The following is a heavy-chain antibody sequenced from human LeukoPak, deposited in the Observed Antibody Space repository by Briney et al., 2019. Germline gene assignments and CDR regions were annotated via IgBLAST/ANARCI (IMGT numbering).Heavy chain of an antibody. CDR3: AKDVYYDFWSSYSY. CDR1: GFTFSTYA. J-gene: IGHJ4*02. Sequence: GGSLRLSCAASGFTFSTYAMSWVRQAPGKGLEWVSAISGSGGSTYYADSVKGRFTISRDNSKNTLSLQMNSLRADDTAVYYCAKDVYYDFWSSYSYWGQGTLVTVSS. CDR2: ISGSGGST. V-gene: IGHV3-23*01. D-gene: IGHD3-3*01.